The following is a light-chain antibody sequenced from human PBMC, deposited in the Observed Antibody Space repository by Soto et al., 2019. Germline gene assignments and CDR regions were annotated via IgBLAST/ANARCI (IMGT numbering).Light chain of an antibody. CDR3: HQYGSSSWT. Sequence: EIVLTQSPGTLSLSPGERATLSCRASQSVSSTFLAWYQHKFGQAPRLLIYGASSRATGIPDRFSGSGSGTDFTLTISRLEPEDFAVYYCHQYGSSSWTFGQGTKVDIK. CDR1: QSVSSTF. V-gene: IGKV3-20*01. CDR2: GAS. J-gene: IGKJ1*01.